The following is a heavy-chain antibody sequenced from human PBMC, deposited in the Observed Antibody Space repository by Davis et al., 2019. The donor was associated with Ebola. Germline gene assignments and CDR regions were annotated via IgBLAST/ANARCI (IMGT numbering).Heavy chain of an antibody. V-gene: IGHV3-30*04. CDR1: GYFTFSSYA. CDR2: ISYDGSNE. Sequence: GESLKISCAASGYFTFSSYAMHWVRQAPGKGLEWVAVISYDGSNEYYADSVKGRFTISRDNSKNTLYLQMNSLRAEDTAVYYCARDGGSIGVVIIAWFDYWGQGTLVTVSS. CDR3: ARDGGSIGVVIIAWFDY. D-gene: IGHD3-3*01. J-gene: IGHJ4*02.